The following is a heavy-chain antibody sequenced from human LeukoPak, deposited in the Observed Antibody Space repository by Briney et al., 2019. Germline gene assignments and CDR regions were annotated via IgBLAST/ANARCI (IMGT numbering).Heavy chain of an antibody. CDR3: ARDREYCSSTSCFIRNNDAFDI. D-gene: IGHD2-2*01. J-gene: IGHJ3*02. Sequence: GASVKVSCKASGYTFTSYGISWVRQAPGQGLEWMGWICAYNGNTNYAQKLQGRVTMTTDTSTSTAYMELRSLRSDDTAVYYCARDREYCSSTSCFIRNNDAFDIWGQGTMVTVSS. V-gene: IGHV1-18*01. CDR1: GYTFTSYG. CDR2: ICAYNGNT.